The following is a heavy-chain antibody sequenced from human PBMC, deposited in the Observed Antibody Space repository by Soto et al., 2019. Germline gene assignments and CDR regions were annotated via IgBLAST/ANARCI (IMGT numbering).Heavy chain of an antibody. CDR1: GYTFTSYG. J-gene: IGHJ4*02. CDR3: ARMELLWFGELSQFDY. CDR2: ISAYNGNT. V-gene: IGHV1-18*01. Sequence: ASVKVSCKASGYTFTSYGISWVRQAPGQGLEWMGWISAYNGNTNYAQKLQGRVTMTTDTSTSTAYMELRSLRSDDTAVYYCARMELLWFGELSQFDYWGQGTLVTVSS. D-gene: IGHD3-10*01.